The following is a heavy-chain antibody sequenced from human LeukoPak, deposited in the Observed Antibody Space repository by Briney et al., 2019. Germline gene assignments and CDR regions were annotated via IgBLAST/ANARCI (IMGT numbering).Heavy chain of an antibody. Sequence: GGSLRLSCAASGFKFGSYRMSWVRQPPGKGLEWVAYIGSGSRTIYYADSVKGRFTMSRDNAKNSSYLQMNGLRADDTAMYYCARDYTSSSGRAFDVWGQGTMVTVSS. CDR2: IGSGSRTI. D-gene: IGHD6-6*01. CDR3: ARDYTSSSGRAFDV. CDR1: GFKFGSYR. V-gene: IGHV3-48*04. J-gene: IGHJ3*01.